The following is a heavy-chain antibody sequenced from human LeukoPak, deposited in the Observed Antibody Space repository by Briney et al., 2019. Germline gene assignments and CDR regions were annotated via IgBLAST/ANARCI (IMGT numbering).Heavy chain of an antibody. J-gene: IGHJ4*02. V-gene: IGHV3-15*01. D-gene: IGHD3-22*01. CDR2: IKSKTGGGTT. CDR3: TTDLGTYYDSSGYYSNYFDY. CDR1: GFTFSNAW. Sequence: GGSLRLSCAASGFTFSNAWMSCVPGAPGRGGDGGAHIKSKTGGGTTDHAAPVKGRFTISRDDSKNTLYLQMNSLKTEDTAVYYCTTDLGTYYDSSGYYSNYFDYWGQGTLVTVSS.